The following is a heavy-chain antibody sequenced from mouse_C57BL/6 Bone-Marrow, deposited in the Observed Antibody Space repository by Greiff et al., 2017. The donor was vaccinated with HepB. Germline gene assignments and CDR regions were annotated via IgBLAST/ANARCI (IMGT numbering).Heavy chain of an antibody. D-gene: IGHD2-2*01. J-gene: IGHJ3*01. CDR1: GFTFSSYA. CDR3: ARGGGYLAWFAY. V-gene: IGHV5-4*03. Sequence: EVNLVESGGGLVKPGGSLKLSCAASGFTFSSYAMSWVRQTPEKRLEWVATISDGGSYTYYPDNVKGRFTISRDNAKNNLYLQMSHLKSEDTAMYYCARGGGYLAWFAYWGQGTLVTVSA. CDR2: ISDGGSYT.